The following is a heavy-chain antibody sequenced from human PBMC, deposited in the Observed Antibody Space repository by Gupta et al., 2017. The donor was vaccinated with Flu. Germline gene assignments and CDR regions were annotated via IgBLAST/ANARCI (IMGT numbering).Heavy chain of an antibody. CDR2: VDADGGGT. J-gene: IGHJ4*01. V-gene: IGHV1-46*01. CDR3: ARDRRTENIPALLTDF. CDR1: GYFFTRSY. D-gene: IGHD2-2*01. Sequence: QVQLVQSGAEVKKPGDPVKVSCRTSGYFFTRSYIHWVGQVPGQGIQWMGIVDADGGGTTYARFFRDRLTLTKDSSTSTVYMELSSLTSDDTAVYYCARDRRTENIPALLTDFWGQGTLVTV.